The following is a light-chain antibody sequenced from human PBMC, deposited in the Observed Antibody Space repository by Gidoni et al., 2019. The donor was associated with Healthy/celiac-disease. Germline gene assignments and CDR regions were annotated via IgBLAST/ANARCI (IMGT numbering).Light chain of an antibody. V-gene: IGKV3-15*01. J-gene: IGKJ4*01. CDR2: GAS. CDR3: QQYNNWPPLT. CDR1: QSVSSN. Sequence: TLSCRASQSVSSNLAWYQQKPGQAPRLLIYGASTRATGIPARFSGSGSGTEFTLTISSLQSEDFAVYYCQQYNNWPPLTFGGGTKVEIK.